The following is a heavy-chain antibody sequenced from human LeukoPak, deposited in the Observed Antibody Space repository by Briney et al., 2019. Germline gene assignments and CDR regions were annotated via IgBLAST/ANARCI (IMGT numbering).Heavy chain of an antibody. CDR2: ISSSGSTI. CDR3: ARSSYSSSSSV. J-gene: IGHJ3*01. D-gene: IGHD6-6*01. Sequence: GGSLRLSCAASGFTFSDYYMSWIRQAPGKGLEWVSYISSSGSTIYYADSVKGRFTISRDNAKNSLYLQINSLRAEDTAVYYCARSSYSSSSSVWGQGTMVTVSS. V-gene: IGHV3-11*01. CDR1: GFTFSDYY.